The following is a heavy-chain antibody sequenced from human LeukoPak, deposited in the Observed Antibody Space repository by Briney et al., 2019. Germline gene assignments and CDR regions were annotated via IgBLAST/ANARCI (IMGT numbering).Heavy chain of an antibody. Sequence: GGSLRLSCAASGFTFSSYAMSWVRQAPGKGLEWVSGISSGGGNTYYADSVKGRFTISRDNSRNTLFLQMNNLRAEDTAVYYCARVPYSSGWSFDYWGQGTLVTVSS. V-gene: IGHV3-23*01. J-gene: IGHJ4*02. CDR1: GFTFSSYA. D-gene: IGHD6-19*01. CDR2: ISSGGGNT. CDR3: ARVPYSSGWSFDY.